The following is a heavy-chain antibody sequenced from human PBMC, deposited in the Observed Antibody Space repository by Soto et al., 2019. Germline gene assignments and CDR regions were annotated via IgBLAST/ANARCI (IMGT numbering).Heavy chain of an antibody. Sequence: SGPTLVNPTQTLTLTCTFSGFSLSTSGVGVGWIRQPPGKALEWLALIYWDDDKRYSPSLKSRLTIAKDTSKNQVVLKINNIELVDTATYYCAHEIRRNWNFDYWGQGTLVTVSS. CDR3: AHEIRRNWNFDY. CDR1: GFSLSTSGVG. V-gene: IGHV2-5*02. J-gene: IGHJ4*02. D-gene: IGHD1-1*01. CDR2: IYWDDDK.